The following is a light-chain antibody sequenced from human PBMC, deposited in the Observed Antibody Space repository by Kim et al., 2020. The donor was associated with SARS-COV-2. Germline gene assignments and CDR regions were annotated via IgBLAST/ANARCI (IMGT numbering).Light chain of an antibody. CDR3: AAWDDSLSGLYV. CDR2: RNN. V-gene: IGLV1-47*01. J-gene: IGLJ1*01. Sequence: GQRVTISCSGSSSNIGSNYVSWYQQLPGTAPKLLIYRNNQRPSGVPDRFSGSKSGTSASLAISGLRSEDEADYYCAAWDDSLSGLYVFGTGTKVTV. CDR1: SSNIGSNY.